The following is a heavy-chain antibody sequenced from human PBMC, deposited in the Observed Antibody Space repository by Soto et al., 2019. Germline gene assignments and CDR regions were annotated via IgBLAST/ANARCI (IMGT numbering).Heavy chain of an antibody. J-gene: IGHJ4*02. CDR3: ASDLDRSGTYNTDY. CDR1: GYMFVTYG. D-gene: IGHD3-10*01. V-gene: IGHV1-18*01. CDR2: ISAYNGNT. Sequence: ASVKVSCKASGYMFVTYGINWVRQAAGQGLEWMGWISAYNGNTKYAQNLQGRVTMTTDASTSTAYMEMRSLRSDDKAVYYCASDLDRSGTYNTDYWGPGTLVTVSS.